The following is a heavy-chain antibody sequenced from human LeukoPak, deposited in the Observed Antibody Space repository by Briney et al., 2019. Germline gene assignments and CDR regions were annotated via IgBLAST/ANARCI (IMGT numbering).Heavy chain of an antibody. J-gene: IGHJ4*02. V-gene: IGHV1-69*13. D-gene: IGHD2-2*01. CDR2: IIPIFGTA. Sequence: ASVKVSCKASGYTFTSYGISWVRQAPGQGLEWMGGIIPIFGTANYAQKFQGRVTITADESTSTAYMELSSLRSEDTAVYYCAVLGYYSSTSCRSQLVDYWGQGTLVTVSS. CDR3: AVLGYYSSTSCRSQLVDY. CDR1: GYTFTSYG.